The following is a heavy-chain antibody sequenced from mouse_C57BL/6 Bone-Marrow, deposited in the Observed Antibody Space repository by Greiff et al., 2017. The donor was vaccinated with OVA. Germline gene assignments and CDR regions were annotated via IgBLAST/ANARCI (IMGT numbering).Heavy chain of an antibody. CDR3: ARLGYDDDEAWFGC. CDR1: GYTFTNYW. CDR2: IYPGGGYT. V-gene: IGHV1-63*01. Sequence: VQLQQPGAELVRPGTSVKMSCKASGYTFTNYWIGWAKQRPGHGLEWIGDIYPGGGYTNYNEKFKGKATLTADKSSSTAYMQFSSLTSEDSAIYYGARLGYDDDEAWFGCWGKGALVTVAA. J-gene: IGHJ3*01. D-gene: IGHD2-4*01.